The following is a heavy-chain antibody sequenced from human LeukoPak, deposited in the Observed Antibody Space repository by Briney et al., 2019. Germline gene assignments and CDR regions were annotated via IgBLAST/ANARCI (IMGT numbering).Heavy chain of an antibody. CDR2: ISSSGSTI. V-gene: IGHV3-48*03. CDR3: ARDPMGSYYYYYGMDV. J-gene: IGHJ6*04. D-gene: IGHD5-24*01. CDR1: GFTFSSYE. Sequence: GGSLRLSCAASGFTFSSYEMNWVRQAPGKGLEWVSYISSSGSTIYYADSVMGRFTISRDNAKNSLYLQMNSLRAEDTAVYYCARDPMGSYYYYYGMDVWGKGTTVTVSS.